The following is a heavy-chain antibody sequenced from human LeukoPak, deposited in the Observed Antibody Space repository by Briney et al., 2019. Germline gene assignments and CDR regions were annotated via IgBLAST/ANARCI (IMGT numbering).Heavy chain of an antibody. CDR1: GYTFTSYG. J-gene: IGHJ4*02. V-gene: IGHV1-18*01. CDR2: ISAYNGNT. D-gene: IGHD2-21*02. CDR3: ARGRKAYCGGDCYSEFDY. Sequence: ASVKVSCKASGYTFTSYGISWVRQAPGQGLEWMGWISAYNGNTNYAQKLQGRVTMTTDTSTSTAYMELRSLRSDDTAVYYCARGRKAYCGGDCYSEFDYWGQGTLVTVSS.